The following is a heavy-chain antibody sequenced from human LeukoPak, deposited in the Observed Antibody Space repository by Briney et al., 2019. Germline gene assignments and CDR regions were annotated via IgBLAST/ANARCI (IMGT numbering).Heavy chain of an antibody. D-gene: IGHD3-16*01. Sequence: GGSLRLSCAASGFTFSNYAMNWVRQAPGKGLEWVSAIDSGGGTYYADSVKGRFTIPRDNSKNTLYLQLNSLRAEDTAVYYCAKGPQGDWGQGALVTVSS. J-gene: IGHJ4*02. CDR3: AKGPQGD. CDR1: GFTFSNYA. V-gene: IGHV3-23*01. CDR2: IDSGGGT.